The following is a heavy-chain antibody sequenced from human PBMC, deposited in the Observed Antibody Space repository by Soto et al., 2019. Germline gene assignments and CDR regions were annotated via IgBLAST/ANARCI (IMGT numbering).Heavy chain of an antibody. CDR1: GYTFTSYD. J-gene: IGHJ3*02. CDR2: MNPNSGNT. CDR3: ARESGWVGAFDI. Sequence: QVQLVQSGAEVKKPGASVKVSCKASGYTFTSYDINWVRQATGQGLEWMGWMNPNSGNTGDAQKFKGRGTMTRNTSISTAYMKLSSLRSEDTAVYSCARESGWVGAFDIWGQGTMVTVSS. D-gene: IGHD6-19*01. V-gene: IGHV1-8*01.